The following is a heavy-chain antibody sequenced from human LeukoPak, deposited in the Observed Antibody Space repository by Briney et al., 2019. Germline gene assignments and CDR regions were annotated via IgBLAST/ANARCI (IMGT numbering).Heavy chain of an antibody. J-gene: IGHJ4*02. Sequence: PSETLSLTCTVPGGSISGFYWSWIRQPPGKGLEWVAFIHYTGSTNYNPSLESRVSISVDTSNNQFSLKVSSLTAADTAVYYCARHSDGCTYPLDYWGQGTLVTVSS. CDR3: ARHSDGCTYPLDY. V-gene: IGHV4-59*01. D-gene: IGHD5-24*01. CDR2: IHYTGST. CDR1: GGSISGFY.